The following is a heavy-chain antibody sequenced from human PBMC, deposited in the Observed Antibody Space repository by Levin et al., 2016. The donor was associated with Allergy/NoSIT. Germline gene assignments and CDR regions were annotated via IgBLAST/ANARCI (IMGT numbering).Heavy chain of an antibody. V-gene: IGHV3-53*04. J-gene: IGHJ5*02. CDR3: ARGGGRLNWFDP. Sequence: WIRQPPGKGLEWVSVIYSGGSTYYADSVKGRFTISRHNSKNTLYLQMNSLRAEDTAVYYCARGGGRLNWFDPWGQGTLVTVSS. CDR2: IYSGGST. D-gene: IGHD2-15*01.